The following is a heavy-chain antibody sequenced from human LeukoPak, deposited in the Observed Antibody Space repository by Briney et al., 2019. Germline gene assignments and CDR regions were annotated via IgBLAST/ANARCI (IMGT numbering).Heavy chain of an antibody. J-gene: IGHJ4*02. CDR2: ISGSGDNT. Sequence: GGSLRLSCAASGFTFSNYAMSWVRQAPGKGLEWVSAISGSGDNTNYADSVKGRLTISRDNSKNTLYLQMSSLRAEDTAVYYCAKVTGGDMITYGGLDYWGQGTLVTVSS. D-gene: IGHD3-16*01. V-gene: IGHV3-23*01. CDR3: AKVTGGDMITYGGLDY. CDR1: GFTFSNYA.